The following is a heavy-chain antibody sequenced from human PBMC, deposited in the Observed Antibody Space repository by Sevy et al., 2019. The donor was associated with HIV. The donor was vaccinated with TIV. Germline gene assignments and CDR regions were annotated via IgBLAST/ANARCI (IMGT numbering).Heavy chain of an antibody. D-gene: IGHD2-15*01. CDR3: ARLNTVLVVGFDP. Sequence: SETLSLTCSVSGGSMAISSYYWAWIRQAPGKGLEWIGNIHYTGKTFYSPSLKSRLTMSVDTANNQFSLKLTSVTAEDTAIYYCARLNTVLVVGFDPWGQGTLVTVSS. CDR2: IHYTGKT. CDR1: GGSMAISSYY. J-gene: IGHJ5*02. V-gene: IGHV4-39*01.